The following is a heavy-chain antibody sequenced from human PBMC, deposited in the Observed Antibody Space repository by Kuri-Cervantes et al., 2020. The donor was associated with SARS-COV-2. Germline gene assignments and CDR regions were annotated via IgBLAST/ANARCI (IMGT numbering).Heavy chain of an antibody. J-gene: IGHJ6*02. Sequence: ASVKVSCKVSGYTLTELSMHWVRQAPGKGLEWMGGFDPEDGEAIYAQKFQGRVTMTEDTSTDTAYMELSSLRSEDTAVYYCATGHNWNYVSGGMDVWGQGTTVTVSS. CDR2: FDPEDGEA. V-gene: IGHV1-24*01. CDR1: GYTLTELS. D-gene: IGHD1-7*01. CDR3: ATGHNWNYVSGGMDV.